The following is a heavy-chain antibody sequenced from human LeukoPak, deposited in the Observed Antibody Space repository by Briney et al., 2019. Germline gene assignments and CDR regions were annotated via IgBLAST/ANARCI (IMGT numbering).Heavy chain of an antibody. D-gene: IGHD3-3*01. CDR2: ISGSGGST. CDR1: GFTFSSYA. J-gene: IGHJ1*01. Sequence: PGGSLRLSCAASGFTFSSYAMSWVRQAPGKGLEWVSAISGSGGSTYYADSVKGRFTISRDNPKNTLYLQMNSLRAEDTAVYYCAKEFDYDFWSGPRGYFQHWGQGTLVTVSS. V-gene: IGHV3-23*01. CDR3: AKEFDYDFWSGPRGYFQH.